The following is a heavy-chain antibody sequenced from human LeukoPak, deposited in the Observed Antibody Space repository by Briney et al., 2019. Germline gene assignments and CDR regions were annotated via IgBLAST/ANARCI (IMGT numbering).Heavy chain of an antibody. V-gene: IGHV3-23*01. J-gene: IGHJ2*01. CDR3: AKDVLRQNCRYFEH. Sequence: GGSLRLSCAASGFTLSIYVMRRVRQAPGRGREWVSAIRYSSGSIYYSDSVKGRFTISRDNSKNTLYLQMNSLMTDVTAVYYGAKDVLRQNCRYFEHWGHGTLVSVSS. CDR1: GFTLSIYV. CDR2: IRYSSGSI. D-gene: IGHD2-21*01.